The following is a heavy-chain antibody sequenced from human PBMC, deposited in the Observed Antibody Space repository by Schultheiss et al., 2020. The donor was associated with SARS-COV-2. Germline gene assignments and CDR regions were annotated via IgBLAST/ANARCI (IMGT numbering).Heavy chain of an antibody. CDR1: GYTFTGYY. Sequence: ASVKVSCKASGYTFTGYYMHWVRQAPGQGLEWMGWINPNSGGTNSAQKFQGRVTMTRDTSISTAYMELSRLRSDDTAVYYCARDIRYRLQSTVTTNPIDYWGQGTLVTVSS. J-gene: IGHJ4*02. D-gene: IGHD4-17*01. CDR3: ARDIRYRLQSTVTTNPIDY. V-gene: IGHV1-2*02. CDR2: INPNSGGT.